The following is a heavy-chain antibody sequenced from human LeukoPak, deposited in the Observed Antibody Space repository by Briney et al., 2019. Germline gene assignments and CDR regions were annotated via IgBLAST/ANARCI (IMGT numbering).Heavy chain of an antibody. V-gene: IGHV1-2*02. CDR3: ARLEVGYCSSTSCYAIDP. CDR2: INPNSGGT. Sequence: GASVKVSCKASGYTFTGYYMHWVRQAPGQGLGWMGWINPNSGGTNYAQKFQGRVTMTRDTSISTAYMELSRLRSDDTAVYYCARLEVGYCSSTSCYAIDPWGQGTLVTVSS. J-gene: IGHJ5*02. D-gene: IGHD2-2*01. CDR1: GYTFTGYY.